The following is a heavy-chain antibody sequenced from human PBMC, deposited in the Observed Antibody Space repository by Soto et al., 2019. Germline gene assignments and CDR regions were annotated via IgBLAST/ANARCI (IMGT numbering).Heavy chain of an antibody. Sequence: SVKVSCKASGDTFSSSGVNWVRQAPGQGLEWMGGITPIYNKTTYAQRFQGRVTLTADTSTRTAYMELSSLRSDDTAIYYCASAPLFTVLPHYSMDVWGQGTTVTVSS. J-gene: IGHJ6*02. CDR3: ASAPLFTVLPHYSMDV. CDR2: ITPIYNKT. V-gene: IGHV1-69*06. CDR1: GDTFSSSG. D-gene: IGHD4-4*01.